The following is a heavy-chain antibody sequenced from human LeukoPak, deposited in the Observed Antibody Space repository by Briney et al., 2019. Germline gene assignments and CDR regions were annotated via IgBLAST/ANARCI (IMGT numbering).Heavy chain of an antibody. CDR1: GYTFTSYG. CDR3: AREEYCNSTTCYKAFDI. CDR2: ISAYNGNT. D-gene: IGHD2/OR15-2a*01. J-gene: IGHJ3*02. Sequence: ASVMVSSKASGYTFTSYGISWVRQAPGQGLEWMGWISAYNGNTYFAQNLQGRVTMTTDTSTSTAYMELRSLRSDDTAVYYCAREEYCNSTTCYKAFDIWGQGTMVTVSS. V-gene: IGHV1-18*01.